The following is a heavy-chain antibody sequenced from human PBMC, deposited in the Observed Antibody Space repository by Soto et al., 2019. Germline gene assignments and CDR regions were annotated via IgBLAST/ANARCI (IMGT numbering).Heavy chain of an antibody. J-gene: IGHJ4*02. CDR1: GGSFSGYY. Sequence: QVQLQQWGAGLLKPSETLSLTCAVYGGSFSGYYWSWIRQPPGKGLEWIGEINHSGSTNYNQSLKSRVTISVDTSKNQFSLKLSSVTAADTAVYYCARSVYDSIRYFDYWGQGTLVTVSS. CDR2: INHSGST. D-gene: IGHD3-22*01. CDR3: ARSVYDSIRYFDY. V-gene: IGHV4-34*01.